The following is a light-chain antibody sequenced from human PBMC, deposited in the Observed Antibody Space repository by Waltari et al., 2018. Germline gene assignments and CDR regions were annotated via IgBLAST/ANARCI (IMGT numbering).Light chain of an antibody. Sequence: EIVMTQSPATLSASTGERATISCRASQSVSSNLAWYQQKPGQAPRLLIYGASTRATGIPARFSGSGSGTEFTLTISSLQSEDFAVYYCQQYNNWPRTFGQGTKVEIK. J-gene: IGKJ1*01. V-gene: IGKV3-15*01. CDR2: GAS. CDR3: QQYNNWPRT. CDR1: QSVSSN.